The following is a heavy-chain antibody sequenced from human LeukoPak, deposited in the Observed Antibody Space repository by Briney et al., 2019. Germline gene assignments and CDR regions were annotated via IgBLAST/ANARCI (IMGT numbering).Heavy chain of an antibody. Sequence: SEALSLTCTVSGVSISSYYWSWIRQPPGKGLEWIGEINHSGSTNYNPSLKSRVTISVDTSKNQFSLKLSSVTAADTAVYYCARGIDDYGDSSNYWGQGTLVTVSS. J-gene: IGHJ4*02. CDR1: GVSISSYY. CDR2: INHSGST. D-gene: IGHD4-17*01. CDR3: ARGIDDYGDSSNY. V-gene: IGHV4-34*01.